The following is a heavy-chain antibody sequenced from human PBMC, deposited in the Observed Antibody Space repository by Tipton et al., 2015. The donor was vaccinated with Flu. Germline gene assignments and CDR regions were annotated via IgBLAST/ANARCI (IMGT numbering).Heavy chain of an antibody. CDR3: ARVLSSEYYYGMDV. CDR2: IYSGGST. V-gene: IGHV3-53*01. D-gene: IGHD3-16*02. Sequence: QLVQSGGGLIQPGGSLRLSCAASGFNVSSDYMSWVRQAPGKGLEWVSVIYSGGSTYYADSVKGRFTISRDNSKNTVFLQMNTLRAEDTAVYYCARVLSSEYYYGMDVWGQGTTVTVSS. CDR1: GFNVSSDY. J-gene: IGHJ6*02.